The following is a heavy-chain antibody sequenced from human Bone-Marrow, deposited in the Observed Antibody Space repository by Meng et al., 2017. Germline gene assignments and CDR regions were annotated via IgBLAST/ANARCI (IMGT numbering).Heavy chain of an antibody. CDR1: GYTFTGYY. CDR3: VRDEDISAAGKLFGDY. Sequence: QVQLGESGAEVKKPGASVKVSCKASGYTFTGYYMHWVRQAPGQGLEWMGRINPNSGGTNYAQKFQGRVTMTRDTSISTTYMELSRLRSDDTAVYYCVRDEDISAAGKLFGDYWGQGTLVTVSS. J-gene: IGHJ4*02. D-gene: IGHD6-13*01. V-gene: IGHV1-2*06. CDR2: INPNSGGT.